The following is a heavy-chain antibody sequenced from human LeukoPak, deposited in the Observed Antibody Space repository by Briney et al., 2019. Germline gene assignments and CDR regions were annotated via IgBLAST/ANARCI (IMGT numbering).Heavy chain of an antibody. CDR1: GFTYSSYS. J-gene: IGHJ6*02. CDR2: ISSSSSYI. CDR3: ARYYTLYEATPSSMLYYYYYYGMDV. Sequence: PGGSLRLSCAASGFTYSSYSMNWVRQAPGKGLEWVSSISSSSSYIYYADSVKGRFTISRDNAKNSLYLQMNSLRAEDTAVYYCARYYTLYEATPSSMLYYYYYYGMDVWGQGTTVTVSS. V-gene: IGHV3-21*01. D-gene: IGHD2/OR15-2a*01.